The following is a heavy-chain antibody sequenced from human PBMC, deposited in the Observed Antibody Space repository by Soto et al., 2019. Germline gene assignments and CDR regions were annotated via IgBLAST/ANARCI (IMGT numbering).Heavy chain of an antibody. Sequence: SENLSLTCSVSGGFIRSSRDYWGWIRQPQGKVLEYIGSIYYSGNTYYNPTLKSRVTISVDTSKNQFSLKLSSVTAADTGVYYCARQEWIQLWPDDYWGQGTLVTVS. CDR2: IYYSGNT. CDR1: GGFIRSSRDY. CDR3: ARQEWIQLWPDDY. V-gene: IGHV4-39*01. D-gene: IGHD5-18*01. J-gene: IGHJ4*02.